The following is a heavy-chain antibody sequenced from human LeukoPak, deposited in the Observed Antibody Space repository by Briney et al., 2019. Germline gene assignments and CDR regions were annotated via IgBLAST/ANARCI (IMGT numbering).Heavy chain of an antibody. CDR3: ARVRGVVPAATRFDP. J-gene: IGHJ5*02. D-gene: IGHD2-2*01. Sequence: SETLSLTCTVSGGSISSGGYYWSWIRQHPGKGLEWLGYIYYSGSTYYNPSLKSRVTISVDTSKNQFSLKLSSVTVADTAVYYCARVRGVVPAATRFDPWGQGTLVTVSS. CDR2: IYYSGST. V-gene: IGHV4-31*03. CDR1: GGSISSGGYY.